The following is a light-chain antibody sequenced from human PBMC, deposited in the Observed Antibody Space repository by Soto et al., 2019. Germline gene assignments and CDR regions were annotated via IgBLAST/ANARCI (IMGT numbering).Light chain of an antibody. CDR3: SSYTSSSTRVV. Sequence: QSALTQPASVSGSPGQSITISCTGTSSDVGGYNYVSWYQQHPGKAPKLMIYEVSNRPSGVSNRFSGSKSGNTASLTISGAPAEDEADYYCSSYTSSSTRVVFGGGTKLTVL. J-gene: IGLJ2*01. CDR1: SSDVGGYNY. V-gene: IGLV2-14*01. CDR2: EVS.